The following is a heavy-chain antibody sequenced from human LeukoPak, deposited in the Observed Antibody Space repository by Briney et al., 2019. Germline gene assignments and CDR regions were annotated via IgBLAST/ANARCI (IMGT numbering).Heavy chain of an antibody. CDR2: IKQDGSEK. Sequence: GGSLRLSCAASGFTLSSYWMGWVRQAPGKGLERVANIKQDGSEKHYVDSVKGRFTISRDNAKNSLYLQMNSLRAEDTAVYYCASPPWEYQQHYYMDVWGKGTTVTVSS. CDR3: ASPPWEYQQHYYMDV. CDR1: GFTLSSYW. D-gene: IGHD2-2*01. V-gene: IGHV3-7*01. J-gene: IGHJ6*03.